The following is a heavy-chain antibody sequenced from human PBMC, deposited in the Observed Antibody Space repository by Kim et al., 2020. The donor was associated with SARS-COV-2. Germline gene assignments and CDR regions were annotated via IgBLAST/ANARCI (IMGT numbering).Heavy chain of an antibody. CDR3: ARRASMHYYYYYGMDV. Sequence: LKCRVTISVDTSKNQFSLKLSSVTAADTAVYYCARRASMHYYYYYGMDVWGQGTTVTVSS. V-gene: IGHV4-34*01. J-gene: IGHJ6*02.